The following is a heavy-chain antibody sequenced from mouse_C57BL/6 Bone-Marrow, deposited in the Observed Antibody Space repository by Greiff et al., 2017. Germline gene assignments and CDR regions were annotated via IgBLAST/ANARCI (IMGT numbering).Heavy chain of an antibody. D-gene: IGHD1-1*01. Sequence: QVQLQQSGAELARPGASVKLSCKASGYTFTSYGISWVKQRTGQGLEWLGEIYPRSGNTYYNEKFKGKATLTVDKSYSTAYMELRSLTSEDSAVYFCAISFITTVVAPYYAMDYWGQGTSVTVSS. CDR3: AISFITTVVAPYYAMDY. CDR1: GYTFTSYG. J-gene: IGHJ4*01. CDR2: IYPRSGNT. V-gene: IGHV1-81*01.